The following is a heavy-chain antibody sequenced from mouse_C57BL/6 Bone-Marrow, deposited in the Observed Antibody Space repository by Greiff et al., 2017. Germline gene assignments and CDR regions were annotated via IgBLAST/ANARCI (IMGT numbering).Heavy chain of an antibody. CDR2: IDPSDSET. V-gene: IGHV1-52*01. CDR3: ARGGWLLPWFAY. CDR1: GYTFTSYW. Sequence: QVQLQQPGAELVRPGSSVKLSCKASGYTFTSYWMHWVKQRPIQGLEWIGNIDPSDSETHYNQKFKDKATLTVDKSSSTAYMQLSSLTSEDSAVYYCARGGWLLPWFAYWGQGTLVTVSA. J-gene: IGHJ3*01. D-gene: IGHD2-3*01.